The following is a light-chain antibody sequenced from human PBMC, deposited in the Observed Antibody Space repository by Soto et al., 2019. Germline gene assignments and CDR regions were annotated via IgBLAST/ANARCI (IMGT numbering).Light chain of an antibody. V-gene: IGKV3-11*01. CDR1: QSVSSY. Sequence: EIVLTQSPATLSLSPGERATLSCMASQSVSSYLAWYQQKPGQAPRLLIYDASNRATGIPARFSGSGSGTDFTVTISSLEPEDYAVYYCQQRSNWPQLTFGGGTKVEIK. CDR2: DAS. CDR3: QQRSNWPQLT. J-gene: IGKJ4*01.